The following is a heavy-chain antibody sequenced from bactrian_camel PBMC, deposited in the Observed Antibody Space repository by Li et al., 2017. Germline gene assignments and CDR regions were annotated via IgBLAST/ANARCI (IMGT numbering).Heavy chain of an antibody. V-gene: IGHV3S26*01. CDR2: IDSGDKRR. CDR1: GYSYSTYC. Sequence: QVQLVESGGGSVQVGGSLNLSCVATPGYSYSTYCMAWFRQGPGNEREGVAFIDSGDKRRGYADSVKGRFTISKDNAKNTVYLQMNNLKPEDTARYYCAKGAFGHADGTGHATRGQGTQVTVS. J-gene: IGHJ4*01. D-gene: IGHD5*01.